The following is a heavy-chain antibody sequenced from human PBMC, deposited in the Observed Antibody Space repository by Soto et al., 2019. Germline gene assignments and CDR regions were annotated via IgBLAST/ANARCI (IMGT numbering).Heavy chain of an antibody. CDR3: ARDRLYESNTQYYNYGIDV. CDR1: GFTFTSYA. Sequence: LVESGGGVVQPGRSLRVSCAASGFTFTSYAMHWVRQAPGKWLEWVATISYDGSKKDYADSVKGRFTISRDNSTNTLYLHMNSLRAEDTSVYYCARDRLYESNTQYYNYGIDVWCQGTTVTVSS. V-gene: IGHV3-30-3*01. CDR2: ISYDGSKK. J-gene: IGHJ6*02. D-gene: IGHD3-22*01.